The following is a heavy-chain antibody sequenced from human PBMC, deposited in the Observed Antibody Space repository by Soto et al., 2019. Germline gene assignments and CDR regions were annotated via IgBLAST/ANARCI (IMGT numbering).Heavy chain of an antibody. CDR2: IKSKTDGGTT. Sequence: GGSLRLSCAASGFTFSNAWMSWVRQAPGKGLEWVGRIKSKTDGGTTDYAAPVKGRFTISRDDSKNTLYLQMNSLKTEDTAVYYCTTGAPEYNWNYVDYWGQGTLVTVSS. J-gene: IGHJ4*02. CDR3: TTGAPEYNWNYVDY. D-gene: IGHD1-20*01. CDR1: GFTFSNAW. V-gene: IGHV3-15*01.